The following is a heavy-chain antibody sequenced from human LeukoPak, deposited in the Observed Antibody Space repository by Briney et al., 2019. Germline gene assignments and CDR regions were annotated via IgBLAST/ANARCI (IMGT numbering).Heavy chain of an antibody. D-gene: IGHD3-22*01. Sequence: SGGSLRLSCAASGFTISSYTIHWVRQAPGKGLEWVSYISSSSSTIYYADSVKGRFTISRDNAKNSLYLQMNSLRAEDTAVYYCARDSPYDLPSPYYDSSGYYPNPVDYWGQGTLVTVSS. CDR2: ISSSSSTI. J-gene: IGHJ4*02. CDR3: ARDSPYDLPSPYYDSSGYYPNPVDY. V-gene: IGHV3-48*04. CDR1: GFTISSYT.